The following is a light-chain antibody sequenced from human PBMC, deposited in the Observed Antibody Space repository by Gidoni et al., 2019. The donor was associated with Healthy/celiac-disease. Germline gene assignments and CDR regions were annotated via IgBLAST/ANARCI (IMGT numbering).Light chain of an antibody. CDR1: QSVLYSSNNKNY. CDR2: WAS. J-gene: IGKJ4*01. Sequence: DIVMTQSPESLAVSLGERATINCKSSQSVLYSSNNKNYLAWYQQKPGQPPKLLIYWASTRESGVPDRFSGSGSGTDFTLTISSLQAEDVAVYYCQQYYRPPLTFGGGTKVEIK. V-gene: IGKV4-1*01. CDR3: QQYYRPPLT.